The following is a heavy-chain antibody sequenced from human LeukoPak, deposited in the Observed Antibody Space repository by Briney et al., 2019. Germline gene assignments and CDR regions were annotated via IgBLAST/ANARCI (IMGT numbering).Heavy chain of an antibody. CDR3: AKTMGRIDVDY. Sequence: GGSLRLSCAASGFSFSTFAMTWVRQAPGKGLEWVSTVSDSGDSTYYADSVKGRFTISRDNSKNTMYLQMDSLTADDTAVYYCAKTMGRIDVDYWGQGTLITVSS. J-gene: IGHJ4*02. D-gene: IGHD1-26*01. CDR1: GFSFSTFA. V-gene: IGHV3-23*01. CDR2: VSDSGDST.